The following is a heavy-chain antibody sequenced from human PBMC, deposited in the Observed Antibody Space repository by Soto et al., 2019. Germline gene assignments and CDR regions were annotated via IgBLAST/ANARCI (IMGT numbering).Heavy chain of an antibody. Sequence: PSETLSLTCTVSGGSISSYYWNWIRQPAGTGLAWLGRIYTSGSTNYNPSLKSRVTMSVDTSKNQFSLKLRPVIAADTAVYYCARACISSRSPVDPYYYGMDVWGQGTTVTVSS. CDR3: ARACISSRSPVDPYYYGMDV. CDR2: IYTSGST. CDR1: GGSISSYY. J-gene: IGHJ6*02. D-gene: IGHD2-2*01. V-gene: IGHV4-4*07.